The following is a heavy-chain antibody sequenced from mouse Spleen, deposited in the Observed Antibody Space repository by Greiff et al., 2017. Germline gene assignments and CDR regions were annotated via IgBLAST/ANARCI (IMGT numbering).Heavy chain of an antibody. V-gene: IGHV1-69*02. D-gene: IGHD1-1*01. CDR2: IDPSDSYT. Sequence: VQLQQSGAELVKPGASVKLSCKASGYAFTSYWMHWVKQRPGQGLEWIGEIDPSDSYTNYNQKFKGKATLTVDKSSSTAYMQLSSLTSEDSAVYYCARSYYYGSREYFDVWGAGTTVTVSS. CDR3: ARSYYYGSREYFDV. J-gene: IGHJ1*01. CDR1: GYAFTSYW.